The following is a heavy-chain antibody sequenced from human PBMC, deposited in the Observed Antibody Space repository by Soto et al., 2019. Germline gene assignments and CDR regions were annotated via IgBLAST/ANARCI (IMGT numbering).Heavy chain of an antibody. Sequence: GGSLRLSCAASGFTFSSYWMHWVRQAPGKGLVWVSRINSDGSSTSYADSVKGRFTISRDNAKNTLYLQMNSLRAEDTAVYYCARGMPTDYSDSSGAESLQHWGQGTLVTVSS. V-gene: IGHV3-74*01. CDR2: INSDGSST. J-gene: IGHJ1*01. D-gene: IGHD3-22*01. CDR1: GFTFSSYW. CDR3: ARGMPTDYSDSSGAESLQH.